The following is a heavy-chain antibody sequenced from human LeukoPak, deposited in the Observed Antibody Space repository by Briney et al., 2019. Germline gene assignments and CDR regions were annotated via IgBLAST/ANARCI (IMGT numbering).Heavy chain of an antibody. V-gene: IGHV1-8*01. J-gene: IGHJ5*02. Sequence: ASVKVSCKASGYTFTSYDINWVRQATGQGLVWMGWMNPNSGNTGYAQKFQGRVTMTRNTSISTAYMELSSLRSEDTAVYYCARRKTIRTDNWFDPWGQGTPVTVSS. CDR1: GYTFTSYD. CDR2: MNPNSGNT. CDR3: ARRKTIRTDNWFDP. D-gene: IGHD3-9*01.